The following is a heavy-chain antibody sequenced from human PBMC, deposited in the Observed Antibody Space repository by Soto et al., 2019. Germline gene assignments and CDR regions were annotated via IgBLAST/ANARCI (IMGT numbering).Heavy chain of an antibody. Sequence: QVKLQQSGPGLVKPSETLSLTCTVSGGALSSGGYFYTWVRQPPGKGLEWLGYIYYSGGTNYNPSLKSRVTISLDKSKSQFSLRLISVTAADTAVYYCTREQSDDNYFDPWGQGTLVTVSS. J-gene: IGHJ5*02. CDR3: TREQSDDNYFDP. V-gene: IGHV4-61*08. D-gene: IGHD6-19*01. CDR2: IYYSGGT. CDR1: GGALSSGGYF.